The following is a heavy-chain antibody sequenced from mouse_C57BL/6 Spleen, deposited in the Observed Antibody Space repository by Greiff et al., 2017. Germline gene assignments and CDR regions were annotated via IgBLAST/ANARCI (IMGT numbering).Heavy chain of an antibody. J-gene: IGHJ1*03. CDR3: ARPSNWERWYFDV. D-gene: IGHD4-1*01. V-gene: IGHV1-80*01. Sequence: VMLVESGAELVKPGASVKISCKASGYAFSSYWMNWVKQRPGKGLEWIGQIYPGDGDTNYNGKFKGKATLTADKSSSTAYMQLSSLTSEDSAVYFCARPSNWERWYFDVWGTGTTVTVSS. CDR1: GYAFSSYW. CDR2: IYPGDGDT.